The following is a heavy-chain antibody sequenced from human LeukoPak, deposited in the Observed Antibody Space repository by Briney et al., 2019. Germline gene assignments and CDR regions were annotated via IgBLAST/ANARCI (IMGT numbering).Heavy chain of an antibody. D-gene: IGHD3-3*01. V-gene: IGHV3-23*01. CDR2: ISGSGGST. CDR3: AKTGGRFLEWFDSFDY. J-gene: IGHJ4*02. Sequence: GGSLRPSCAASGFTFSSYAMSWVRQAPGKGLEWVSAISGSGGSTYYADSVKGRFTISRDNSKNTLYLQMNSLRAEDTAVYYCAKTGGRFLEWFDSFDYWGQGTLVTVSS. CDR1: GFTFSSYA.